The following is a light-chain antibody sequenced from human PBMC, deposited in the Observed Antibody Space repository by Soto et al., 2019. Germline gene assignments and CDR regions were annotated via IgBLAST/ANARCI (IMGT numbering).Light chain of an antibody. V-gene: IGKV1-5*01. CDR2: HAS. CDR3: QQYNNWPKT. Sequence: DIQRTQSPSTLPASVGDRVTITCRASQSISTWFASYQQKPGTAPKLLIYHASTLESGVPSRFSGSGSGTEFTLTISSLQSEDFAVYYCQQYNNWPKTFGQGTKVDI. CDR1: QSISTW. J-gene: IGKJ1*01.